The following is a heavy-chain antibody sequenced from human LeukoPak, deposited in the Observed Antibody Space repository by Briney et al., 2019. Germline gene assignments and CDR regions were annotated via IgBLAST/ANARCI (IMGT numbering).Heavy chain of an antibody. CDR2: IVVGSGNT. J-gene: IGHJ1*01. CDR3: AADRSRDAEYFQH. CDR1: GFTFTISA. Sequence: ASVNVSCTASGFTFTISAVQWVRQARGQRLEWIGWIVVGSGNTNYAQKFQERVTTTRDMSTSTAYMELSSLRSEDTAVYYCAADRSRDAEYFQHWGQGTLVTVSS. V-gene: IGHV1-58*01.